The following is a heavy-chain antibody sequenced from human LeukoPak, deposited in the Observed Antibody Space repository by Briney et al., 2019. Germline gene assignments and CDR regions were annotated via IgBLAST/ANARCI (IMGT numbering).Heavy chain of an antibody. D-gene: IGHD3-10*01. Sequence: SETLSLTCAVYGGSFSGYYWSWIRQPPGKGLEWIGEINHSGSTNYNPSLKSRVTISVDTSKNQFSLKLSSVTAADTAVYYCARAPWTGSGTYYNVGSYFDYWGQGTLVTVSS. CDR1: GGSFSGYY. J-gene: IGHJ4*02. CDR3: ARAPWTGSGTYYNVGSYFDY. V-gene: IGHV4-34*01. CDR2: INHSGST.